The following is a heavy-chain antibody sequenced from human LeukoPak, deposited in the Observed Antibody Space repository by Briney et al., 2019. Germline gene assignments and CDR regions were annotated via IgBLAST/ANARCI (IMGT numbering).Heavy chain of an antibody. V-gene: IGHV3-7*01. J-gene: IGHJ4*02. Sequence: PGGSLRLSCAASGFTFSRYWMNWVRQAPGKGLEWVANIKQDGSEKYYVDSVKGRFTISRDNSKNTLYLQMNNLRADDTAVYYCAKARYDGEVMIAATDYWGQGTLVTVSS. CDR3: AKARYDGEVMIAATDY. D-gene: IGHD2-15*01. CDR2: IKQDGSEK. CDR1: GFTFSRYW.